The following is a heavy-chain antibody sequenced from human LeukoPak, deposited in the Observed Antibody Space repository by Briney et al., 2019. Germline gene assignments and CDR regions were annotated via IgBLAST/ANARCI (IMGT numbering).Heavy chain of an antibody. CDR1: GGSFSGYY. V-gene: IGHV4-34*01. Sequence: SSETLSLTCAVYGGSFSGYYWSWIRQPPGKGLEWIGEINHSGSTNYNPSLKSRVTISVDTSKNQFSLKLSSVTAADTAVYYCATRTIVEGLGAFDIWGQGTMVTVSS. CDR3: ATRTIVEGLGAFDI. CDR2: INHSGST. J-gene: IGHJ3*02. D-gene: IGHD2-21*01.